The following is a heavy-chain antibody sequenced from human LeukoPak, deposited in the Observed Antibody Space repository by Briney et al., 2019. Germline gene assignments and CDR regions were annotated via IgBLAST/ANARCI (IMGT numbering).Heavy chain of an antibody. V-gene: IGHV1-46*01. CDR2: INPSGGST. D-gene: IGHD6-6*01. Sequence: ASVKVSCRASGYTFTSYYMHWVRQAPGQGLEWMGIINPSGGSTSYAQKFQGRVTMTRDMSTSTVYMELSSLRSEDTAVYYCAASIAARPGYYYYMDVWGKGTTVIVSS. CDR1: GYTFTSYY. J-gene: IGHJ6*03. CDR3: AASIAARPGYYYYMDV.